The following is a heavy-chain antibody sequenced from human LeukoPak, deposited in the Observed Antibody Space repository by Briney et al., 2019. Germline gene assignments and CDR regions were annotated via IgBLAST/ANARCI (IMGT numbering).Heavy chain of an antibody. CDR3: ARDPRYSDFHLGSGAFDL. V-gene: IGHV3-73*01. D-gene: IGHD5-12*01. J-gene: IGHJ3*01. CDR2: IRSKANSYAT. Sequence: GGSLRLSCAASGFTFSGSAMHWVRQASGKGLQWVGRIRSKANSYATAYAASVKGRFTISRDDSKNTAYLQMNSLKTEDTAVYYCARDPRYSDFHLGSGAFDLWGQGTMVTVS. CDR1: GFTFSGSA.